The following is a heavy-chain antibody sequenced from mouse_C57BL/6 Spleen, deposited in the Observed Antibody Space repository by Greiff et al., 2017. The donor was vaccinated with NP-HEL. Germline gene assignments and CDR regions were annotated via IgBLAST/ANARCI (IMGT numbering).Heavy chain of an antibody. CDR1: GYAFTNYL. J-gene: IGHJ2*01. V-gene: IGHV1-54*01. CDR2: INPGSGGT. Sequence: QVQLKQSGAELVRPGTSVKVSCKASGYAFTNYLIEWVKQRPGQGLEWIGVINPGSGGTNYNEKFKGKATLTADKSSSTAYMQLSSLTSEDSAVYFCARMGGTLDYWGQGTTLTVSS. CDR3: ARMGGTLDY. D-gene: IGHD3-3*01.